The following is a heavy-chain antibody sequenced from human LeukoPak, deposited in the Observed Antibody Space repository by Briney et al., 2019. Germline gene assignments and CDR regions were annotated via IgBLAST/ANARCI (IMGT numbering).Heavy chain of an antibody. CDR2: IYRSGST. CDR1: GGSIRAYY. V-gene: IGHV4-59*08. Sequence: SEILSLTCTVSGGSIRAYYWSWIRQPPGKDLKWIGYIYRSGSTNTNPSLKSRVTISVGASENQFSLKLSSVSAADTAVYYCARHSHYYGSGSFYRDYFDYWGQGTLVTVSS. J-gene: IGHJ4*02. CDR3: ARHSHYYGSGSFYRDYFDY. D-gene: IGHD3-10*01.